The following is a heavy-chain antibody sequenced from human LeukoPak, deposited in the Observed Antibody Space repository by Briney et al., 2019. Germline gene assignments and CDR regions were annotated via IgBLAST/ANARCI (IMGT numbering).Heavy chain of an antibody. D-gene: IGHD3-10*01. CDR1: GDSVSGYY. CDR3: GRHFGGASGSYYTDY. CDR2: IFSSGST. Sequence: SETLSLTCTVSGDSVSGYYWNWIRQPPGKGLEWIGYIFSSGSTDHNPSLKSRVTISVDTSRNLFSLSLTSVTAADTAVYYCGRHFGGASGSYYTDYWGQGTLVTVSS. V-gene: IGHV4-59*08. J-gene: IGHJ4*02.